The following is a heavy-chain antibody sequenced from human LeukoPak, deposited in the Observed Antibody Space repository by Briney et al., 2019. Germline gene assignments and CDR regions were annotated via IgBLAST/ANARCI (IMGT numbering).Heavy chain of an antibody. CDR1: GGSISSGGYY. J-gene: IGHJ4*02. V-gene: IGHV4-31*03. Sequence: SSQTLSLTCTVSGGSISSGGYYWSWIRQHPGKGLEWIGYIYYGGSTYYNPSLKSRVTISVDTSKNQFSLKLSSVAAADTAVYYCARGLSAIVYWGQGTLVTVSS. D-gene: IGHD2-15*01. CDR3: ARGLSAIVY. CDR2: IYYGGST.